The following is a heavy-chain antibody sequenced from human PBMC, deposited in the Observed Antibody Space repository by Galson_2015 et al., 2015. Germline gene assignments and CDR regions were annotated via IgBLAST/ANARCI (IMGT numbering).Heavy chain of an antibody. CDR1: GFTFSSCG. CDR2: ISDEGSIK. Sequence: LRLSCAASGFTFSSCGMHWVRQAPGKGLEWVALISDEGSIKEYADSVKGRFTISRDNAKNSLYLQMNSLRPEDTAFYYCARNFIEGTNWDEDFPGYWGQGTLVTVSS. D-gene: IGHD1-1*01. CDR3: ARNFIEGTNWDEDFPGY. V-gene: IGHV3-30*03. J-gene: IGHJ4*02.